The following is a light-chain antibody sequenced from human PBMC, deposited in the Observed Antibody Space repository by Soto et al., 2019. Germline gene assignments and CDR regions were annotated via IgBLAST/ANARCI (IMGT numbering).Light chain of an antibody. J-gene: IGLJ3*02. V-gene: IGLV1-40*01. CDR2: GNS. CDR1: SSNIGAGYD. Sequence: QSVLTQPPSVSGAPGQRVTISCTGSSSNIGAGYDVHWYQQLPGTAPKLLIYGNSNLPSGVPDRFSGSKSGTSASLAITGLQAEDEADDYCQSYDSSLSGSVVFGGGTTLTVL. CDR3: QSYDSSLSGSVV.